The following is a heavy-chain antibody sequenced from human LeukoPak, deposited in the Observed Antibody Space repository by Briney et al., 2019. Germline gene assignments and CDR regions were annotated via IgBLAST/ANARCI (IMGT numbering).Heavy chain of an antibody. D-gene: IGHD6-19*01. J-gene: IGHJ4*02. Sequence: GGSLRLSCAASGFTFSIYAMSWVRQAPGKGLEWVSAISGSGGTAYYADSVKGRFTISRDNAKNSLYLQMNSLRAEDTAVYYCASQSGWYGGYWGQGTLVTVSS. CDR1: GFTFSIYA. CDR3: ASQSGWYGGY. V-gene: IGHV3-23*01. CDR2: ISGSGGTA.